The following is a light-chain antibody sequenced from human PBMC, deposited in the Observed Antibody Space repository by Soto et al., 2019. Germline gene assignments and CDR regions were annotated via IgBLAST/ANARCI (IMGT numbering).Light chain of an antibody. V-gene: IGKV4-1*01. CDR3: QKYYSTPWT. J-gene: IGKJ1*01. CDR1: QSVLYSSNFKSY. Sequence: DIVMTQSPDSLAVSLGERATINCQSSQSVLYSSNFKSYLAWYQQKPGQPPKLLISWASTRESGVPDRFSGSGSGTGFTLTINSLQAEDVAVYYCQKYYSTPWTFGQGTKVEIK. CDR2: WAS.